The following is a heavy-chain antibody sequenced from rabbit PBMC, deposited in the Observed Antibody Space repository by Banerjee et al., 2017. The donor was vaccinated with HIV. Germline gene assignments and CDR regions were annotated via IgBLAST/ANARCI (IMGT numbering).Heavy chain of an antibody. D-gene: IGHD1-1*01. J-gene: IGHJ4*01. CDR1: GFSFSNKAV. Sequence: QEQLVESGGGLVKPEGSLKLSCTASGFSFSNKAVMCWVRQAPGKGLEWIACINAITGKAVYANWAKGRVTISKTSSTTVTQQMTSLTAADTATYFCARGWTQSGADWQLWGPGTLVTVS. CDR2: INAITGKA. V-gene: IGHV1S45*01. CDR3: ARGWTQSGADWQL.